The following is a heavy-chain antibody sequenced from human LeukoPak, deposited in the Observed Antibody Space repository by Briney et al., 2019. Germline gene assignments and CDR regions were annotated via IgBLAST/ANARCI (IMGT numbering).Heavy chain of an antibody. D-gene: IGHD6-19*01. J-gene: IGHJ4*02. V-gene: IGHV3-21*01. CDR3: ARERNLEIAVAGTIFDY. CDR1: GFTFSSYS. CDR2: ISSSSSYI. Sequence: GGSLRLSCAASGFTFSSYSMNWVRQAPGKGLEWVSSISSSSSYIYYADSVKGRFTISRDNAKNSLYLQMNSLRAEDTAVYYCARERNLEIAVAGTIFDYWGQGTLVTVSS.